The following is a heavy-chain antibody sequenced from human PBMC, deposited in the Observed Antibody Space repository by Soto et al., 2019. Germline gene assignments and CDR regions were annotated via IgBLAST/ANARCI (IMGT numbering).Heavy chain of an antibody. Sequence: PSETLSLTCAVYGGSFSGYYWSWIRQPPGKGLEWIGEINHSGSTNYNPSLKIRVTISVYTSKNQFSLKLSSVTAADTAVYYCARGGGTGTTRDYYYYGMDVWGQGTTVTVSS. V-gene: IGHV4-34*01. J-gene: IGHJ6*02. CDR3: ARGGGTGTTRDYYYYGMDV. D-gene: IGHD1-7*01. CDR2: INHSGST. CDR1: GGSFSGYY.